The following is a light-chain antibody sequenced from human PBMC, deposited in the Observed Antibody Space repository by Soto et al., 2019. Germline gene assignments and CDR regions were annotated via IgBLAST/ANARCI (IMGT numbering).Light chain of an antibody. V-gene: IGKV1-5*03. J-gene: IGKJ3*01. CDR3: QHYNSYPFT. CDR1: QSISSW. Sequence: DIQMTQSPSTLSASVGDRVTITCRASQSISSWLAWYQQKPGKAPKLLIYKASSLESGVPSRFSGSGSGTEFTLTIISLQPDDFATYYCQHYNSYPFTFGPGTKVDIK. CDR2: KAS.